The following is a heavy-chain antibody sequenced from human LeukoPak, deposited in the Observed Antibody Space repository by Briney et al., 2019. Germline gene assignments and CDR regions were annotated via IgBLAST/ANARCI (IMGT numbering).Heavy chain of an antibody. CDR3: ARGYCYNSNCFGSFDF. D-gene: IGHD2-2*01. J-gene: IGHJ4*02. Sequence: ASVKVSCKASGYTFTSYYLHWVRQAPGQGLEWMGLTNPSGSSTSNTQKFQGRVTMTRDTSTSTVYMELSSLRSEDTAMYYCARGYCYNSNCFGSFDFWGQGTLVTVSS. CDR1: GYTFTSYY. V-gene: IGHV1-46*01. CDR2: TNPSGSST.